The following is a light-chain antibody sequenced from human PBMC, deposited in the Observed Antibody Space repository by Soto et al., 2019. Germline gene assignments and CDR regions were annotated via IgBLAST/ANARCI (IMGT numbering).Light chain of an antibody. J-gene: IGLJ3*02. Sequence: QSALTQPPSASGSPGQSVTISCTGTSSDVGGYNDVSCYQQYPGRAPKLMIYEVTKRPSGVPDRFSGSKSGNTASLTVSGLQAEDEADYYCSSYAASNNFYFVFGGGTKLTVL. CDR2: EVT. V-gene: IGLV2-8*01. CDR3: SSYAASNNFYFV. CDR1: SSDVGGYND.